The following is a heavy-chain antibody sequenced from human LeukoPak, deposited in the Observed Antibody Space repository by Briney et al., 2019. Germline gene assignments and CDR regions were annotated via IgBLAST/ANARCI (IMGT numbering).Heavy chain of an antibody. Sequence: GGSLRLSCAASGFTFSSYSMNWVRQAPGKGLEWVSSISSSSSYIYYADSVKGRFTISRDNAKNSLYLQMNSLRAEGTAVYYCAREGAYDILTGYYYYYYYYMDVWGKGTTVTVSS. D-gene: IGHD3-9*01. V-gene: IGHV3-21*01. CDR3: AREGAYDILTGYYYYYYYYMDV. J-gene: IGHJ6*03. CDR1: GFTFSSYS. CDR2: ISSSSSYI.